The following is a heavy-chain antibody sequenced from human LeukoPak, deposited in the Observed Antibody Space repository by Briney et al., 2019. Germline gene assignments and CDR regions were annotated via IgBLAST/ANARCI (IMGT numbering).Heavy chain of an antibody. V-gene: IGHV3-30*18. Sequence: SCKASGYTFITYYMHWVRQAPGKGLEWVAVISYDGSNKYYADSVKGRFTISRDNSKNTLYLQMNSLRAEDTAVYYCAKVDYDSSGYYYWSTYYFDYWGQGTLVTVSS. J-gene: IGHJ4*02. CDR1: GYTFITYY. D-gene: IGHD3-22*01. CDR3: AKVDYDSSGYYYWSTYYFDY. CDR2: ISYDGSNK.